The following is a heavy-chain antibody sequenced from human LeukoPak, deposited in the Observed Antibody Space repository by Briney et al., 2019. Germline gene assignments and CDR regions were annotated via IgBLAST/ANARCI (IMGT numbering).Heavy chain of an antibody. J-gene: IGHJ4*02. CDR3: ARGGYNWNYARLGFDFDY. V-gene: IGHV1-69*05. CDR2: IIPIFGTA. CDR1: GGTFSSYA. D-gene: IGHD1-7*01. Sequence: SVKVSCKASGGTFSSYAISWVRQAPGQGLEWMGGIIPIFGTANYPQKFQGRVTITTDESTSTAYMELSSLRSEDTAVYYCARGGYNWNYARLGFDFDYWGQGTLVTVSS.